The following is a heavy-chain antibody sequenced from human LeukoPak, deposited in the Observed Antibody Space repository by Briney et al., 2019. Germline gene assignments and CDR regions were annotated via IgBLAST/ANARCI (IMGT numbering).Heavy chain of an antibody. V-gene: IGHV3-48*01. J-gene: IGHJ4*02. CDR1: GFTFTTSW. Sequence: GGSLRLSCAASGFTFTTSWMNWVRQAPGKGLEWLSYISLSSSAIYYADSVKGRFTISRDNAKNSLYLQMDSLRVEDTAVYYCARDTVITLGSFDYWGQGTLVTVSS. D-gene: IGHD3-16*01. CDR3: ARDTVITLGSFDY. CDR2: ISLSSSAI.